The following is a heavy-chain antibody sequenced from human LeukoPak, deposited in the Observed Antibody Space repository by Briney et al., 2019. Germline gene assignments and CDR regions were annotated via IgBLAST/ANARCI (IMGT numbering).Heavy chain of an antibody. CDR2: ISSSGSTI. J-gene: IGHJ4*02. CDR1: GFTFSDYY. V-gene: IGHV3-11*01. CDR3: ARDNLYDSSGYYPHFDY. D-gene: IGHD3-22*01. Sequence: GGSLRLSYAASGFTFSDYYMRGIRQAAGKGLAWVSYISSSGSTIYYAVSVKGRFTSCRDNAKNSQYLQMNSQRAEDAAVYYCARDNLYDSSGYYPHFDYWGQGTLVTVSS.